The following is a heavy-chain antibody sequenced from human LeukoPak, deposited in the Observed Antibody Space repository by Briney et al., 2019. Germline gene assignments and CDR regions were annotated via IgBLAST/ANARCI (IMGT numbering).Heavy chain of an antibody. D-gene: IGHD6-19*01. CDR2: IQDRGST. Sequence: SETLSLTCTVSGASMNNSYWSWSRQPAGKGQEWIGHIQDRGSTIYNPSLGSRVSMSIDTPKNQFSLKLNSVAAADTAVYYCTRGQWLEVWDFWGQGTLVTVS. CDR3: TRGQWLEVWDF. J-gene: IGHJ4*02. CDR1: GASMNNSY. V-gene: IGHV4-4*07.